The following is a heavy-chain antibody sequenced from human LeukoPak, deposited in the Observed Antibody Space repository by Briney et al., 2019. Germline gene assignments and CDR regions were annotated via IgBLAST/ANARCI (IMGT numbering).Heavy chain of an antibody. J-gene: IGHJ6*02. CDR1: GFTFSSSW. CDR2: INPDESTK. D-gene: IGHD5-18*01. V-gene: IGHV3-7*03. CDR3: ARDAVDTANAV. Sequence: GGSLRLSCVASGFTFSSSWMSWVRQAPGGGLEFVANINPDESTKNYVDSVKGRFTISRDNAKNSLYLQMNSLRAEDTAVYYCARDAVDTANAVWGQGTTVTVSS.